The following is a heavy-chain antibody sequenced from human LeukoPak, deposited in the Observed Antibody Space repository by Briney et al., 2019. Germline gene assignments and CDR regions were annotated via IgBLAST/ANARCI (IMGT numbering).Heavy chain of an antibody. J-gene: IGHJ5*02. CDR1: GFTFSSHW. CDR3: ARSNREFSSGTGDL. CDR2: IKQDGSEK. Sequence: GGSLRLSCAASGFTFSSHWMSWVRQGPGKGLEWVANIKQDGSEKYYVDSVKGRFTISRDNAKNSLYLLMNSLRAEDTAVYYCARSNREFSSGTGDLWGQGTLVTVSS. V-gene: IGHV3-7*03. D-gene: IGHD3-10*01.